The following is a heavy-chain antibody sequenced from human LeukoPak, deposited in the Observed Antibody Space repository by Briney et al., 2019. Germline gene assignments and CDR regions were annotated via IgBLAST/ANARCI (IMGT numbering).Heavy chain of an antibody. CDR2: IYYSGST. V-gene: IGHV4-59*08. CDR3: AGQFGEGTLDY. D-gene: IGHD3-3*01. J-gene: IGHJ4*02. Sequence: PSETLSLTCTVSGGSISGYYYSWVRQPPGQGLEWIGYIYYSGSTNSNPSFNSRVTISVDTSKTQFYLKLSSVTAAATAVYYCAGQFGEGTLDYWGQGTLVTVSP. CDR1: GGSISGYY.